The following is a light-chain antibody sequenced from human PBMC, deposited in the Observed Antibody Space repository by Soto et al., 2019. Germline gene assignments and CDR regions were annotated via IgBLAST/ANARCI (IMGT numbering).Light chain of an antibody. CDR1: QSVSGTS. Sequence: EIVLTQSPDTLSLSPGERATLSCRASQSVSGTSLAWYQQKPGQSPSLLIHGASSRASDVPDRFSGSGSGTDFTLTISRLEPEDFAVYYCQQYGNSPQTFGQGTKVEIK. V-gene: IGKV3-20*01. J-gene: IGKJ1*01. CDR3: QQYGNSPQT. CDR2: GAS.